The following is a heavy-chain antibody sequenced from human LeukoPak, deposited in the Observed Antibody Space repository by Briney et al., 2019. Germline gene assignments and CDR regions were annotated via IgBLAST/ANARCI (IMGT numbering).Heavy chain of an antibody. CDR2: IIPIFGTA. J-gene: IGHJ5*02. Sequence: ASVKVSCKASGGTFSSYAISWVRQAPGQGLERMGGIIPIFGTANYAQKFQGRVTITADESTSTAYMELSSLRSEDTAVYYCARLLPHNYDILTGSGFDPWGQGTLVTVSS. V-gene: IGHV1-69*13. CDR1: GGTFSSYA. CDR3: ARLLPHNYDILTGSGFDP. D-gene: IGHD3-9*01.